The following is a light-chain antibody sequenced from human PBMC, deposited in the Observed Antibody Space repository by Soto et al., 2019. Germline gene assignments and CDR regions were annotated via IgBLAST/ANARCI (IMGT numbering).Light chain of an antibody. V-gene: IGLV2-14*01. CDR1: SSDVGGYNY. Sequence: QSALTQPASVSGSPGQSITISCTGNSSDVGGYNYVSWYQQHPGKAPKLIIYDVSNRPSGVSNRFSGSKSGNTASLTISGLQAEDEADYYCSSYRSRSTVVFGGGTKLTVL. CDR2: DVS. J-gene: IGLJ2*01. CDR3: SSYRSRSTVV.